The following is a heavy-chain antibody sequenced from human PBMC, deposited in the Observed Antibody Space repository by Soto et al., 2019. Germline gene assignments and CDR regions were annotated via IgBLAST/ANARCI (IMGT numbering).Heavy chain of an antibody. CDR1: GYTFTGYY. V-gene: IGHV1-2*04. Sequence: GASVKVSCKASGYTFTGYYMHWVRQAPGQGLEWMGWINPNSGGTNYAQKFQGWVTMTRDTSISTAYMELSRLRSDDTAMYYCARSPYDFWSGYYRGAAETDAFDIWGQGTMVTVSS. J-gene: IGHJ3*02. D-gene: IGHD3-3*01. CDR2: INPNSGGT. CDR3: ARSPYDFWSGYYRGAAETDAFDI.